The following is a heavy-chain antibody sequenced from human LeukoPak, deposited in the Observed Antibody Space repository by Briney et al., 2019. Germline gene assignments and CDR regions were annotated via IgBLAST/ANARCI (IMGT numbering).Heavy chain of an antibody. J-gene: IGHJ4*02. D-gene: IGHD2-15*01. V-gene: IGHV5-51*01. Sequence: GESLKISRQGSGYRFSTYWIGWVRQMPGKGLGLVGVIYPGDSDIRYRPSFQGQVSISADKSITTAYLQWSSLKASDTAMYYCARRGGPPYCSGGLCYYDHWGQGTLVTVSS. CDR1: GYRFSTYW. CDR2: IYPGDSDI. CDR3: ARRGGPPYCSGGLCYYDH.